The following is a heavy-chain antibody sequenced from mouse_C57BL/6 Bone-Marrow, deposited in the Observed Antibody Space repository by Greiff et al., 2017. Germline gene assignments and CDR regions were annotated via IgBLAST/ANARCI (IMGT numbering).Heavy chain of an antibody. CDR2: IDPENGDT. CDR3: TTWDGYGYFDV. D-gene: IGHD2-3*01. J-gene: IGHJ1*03. V-gene: IGHV14-4*01. CDR1: GFNIKDDY. Sequence: EVQLQQSGAELVRPGASVKLSCTASGFNIKDDYMHWVKQRPEQGLEWIGWIDPENGDTEYASKFQGKATITADTSSNTAYLQLSSLTYEDTAVYYCTTWDGYGYFDVWGTGTTVTVSS.